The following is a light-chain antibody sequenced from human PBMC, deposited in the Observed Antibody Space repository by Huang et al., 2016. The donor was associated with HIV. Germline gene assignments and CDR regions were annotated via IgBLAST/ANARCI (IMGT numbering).Light chain of an antibody. Sequence: EIVLTQSPATLSLSPGERATLSCRASQTITTLLAWYQQKPGQAPRLLIYDASNRAPGTPARFSASGSGTDCTLTISSLEPEDFAVYYCLQRSNWPLTFGGGTKVEIK. CDR1: QTITTL. J-gene: IGKJ4*01. CDR3: LQRSNWPLT. V-gene: IGKV3-11*01. CDR2: DAS.